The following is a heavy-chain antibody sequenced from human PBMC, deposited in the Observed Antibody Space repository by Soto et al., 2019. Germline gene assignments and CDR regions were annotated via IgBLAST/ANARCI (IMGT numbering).Heavy chain of an antibody. CDR1: GFTFNNYA. V-gene: IGHV3-23*01. Sequence: EVQLLESGGGLVQPXGSLRLSCAASGFTFNNYAMTWVRQAPGKGLXWVSGISGGGDTTSYADSVKGRFTVSRDGSKNTLYLRMSSLRAEDTALYYCAKGRGGSGSLTPRVDFWGQGTLVTVSS. CDR3: AKGRGGSGSLTPRVDF. J-gene: IGHJ4*02. D-gene: IGHD3-10*01. CDR2: ISGGGDTT.